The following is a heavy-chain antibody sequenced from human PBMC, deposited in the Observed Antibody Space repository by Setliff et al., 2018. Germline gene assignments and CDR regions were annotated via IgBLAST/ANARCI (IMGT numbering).Heavy chain of an antibody. D-gene: IGHD5-18*01. CDR1: GFTFSSYA. J-gene: IGHJ6*03. V-gene: IGHV3-30*15. Sequence: GGSLRLSCAASGFTFSSYAMHWVRQAPGKGLEWVAVISFDGNNKYYADSVKGRVAMTTDTSTSTAYMELSSLGSEDTAVYYCVREGVDTRSSTDYRYYMDVWGKGTTVTVSS. CDR3: VREGVDTRSSTDYRYYMDV. CDR2: ISFDGNNK.